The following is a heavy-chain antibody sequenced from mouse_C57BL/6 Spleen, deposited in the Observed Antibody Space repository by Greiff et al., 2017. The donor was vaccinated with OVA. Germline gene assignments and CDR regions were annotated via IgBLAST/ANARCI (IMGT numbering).Heavy chain of an antibody. CDR1: GYTFTSYW. J-gene: IGHJ4*01. CDR3: ARPLLPPGGAMDY. V-gene: IGHV1-50*01. CDR2: IDPSDSYT. Sequence: QVQLQQPGAELVKPGASVKLSCKASGYTFTSYWMQWVKQRPGQGLEWIGEIDPSDSYTNYNQKFKGKATLTVDTSSNTAYMQLSSLTSEDSAVYYCARPLLPPGGAMDYWGQGTSVTVSS. D-gene: IGHD2-1*01.